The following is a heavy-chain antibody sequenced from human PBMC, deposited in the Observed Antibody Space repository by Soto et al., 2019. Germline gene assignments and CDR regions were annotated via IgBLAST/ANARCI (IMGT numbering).Heavy chain of an antibody. CDR1: GFTFSSYA. D-gene: IGHD2-2*01. Sequence: PGESLKISCAASGFTFSSYAMSWVRQAPGKGLEWVSAISGSAGSTYYADSVKGRFTISRDNSKNTLYLQMNSVRAEDTAIYYCGGVVPPVRAVYHYYMDVWGKGTSVTVSS. CDR2: ISGSAGST. V-gene: IGHV3-23*01. J-gene: IGHJ6*03. CDR3: GGVVPPVRAVYHYYMDV.